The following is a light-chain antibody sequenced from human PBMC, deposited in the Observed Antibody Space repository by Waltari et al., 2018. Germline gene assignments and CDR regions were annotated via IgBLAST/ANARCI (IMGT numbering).Light chain of an antibody. CDR1: QAIGNNF. J-gene: IGKJ4*01. Sequence: IVLTQSPDTLSLSPGERATLSCRASQAIGNNFLVWYQQKPGQAPRPLIHGASRRATGVPDRFSGSGSGTDFALTISRLEVEDFAVYYCEQYDGSVLTFGGGTKLEIK. CDR3: EQYDGSVLT. CDR2: GAS. V-gene: IGKV3-20*01.